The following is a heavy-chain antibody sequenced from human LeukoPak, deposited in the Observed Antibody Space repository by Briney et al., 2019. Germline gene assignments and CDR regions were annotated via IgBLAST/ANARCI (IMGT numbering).Heavy chain of an antibody. CDR1: GGTFSSYA. CDR3: ARGAPKGFSSSWYGGFDY. J-gene: IGHJ4*02. D-gene: IGHD6-13*01. Sequence: SVKVSCKASGGTFSSYAISWVRQAPGQGLEWMGGIIPIFGTANYAQKFQGRVTITADESTSTAHMELSSLRSEDTAVYYCARGAPKGFSSSWYGGFDYWGQGTLVTVSS. V-gene: IGHV1-69*13. CDR2: IIPIFGTA.